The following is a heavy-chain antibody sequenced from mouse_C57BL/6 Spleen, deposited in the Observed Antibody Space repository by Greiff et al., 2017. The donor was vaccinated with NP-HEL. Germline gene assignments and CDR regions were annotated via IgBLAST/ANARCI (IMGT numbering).Heavy chain of an antibody. CDR1: GYTFTSYW. J-gene: IGHJ2*01. Sequence: VQLQQPGAELVRPGTSVKLSCKASGYTFTSYWMHWVKQRPGQGLEWIGVIDPSDSYTNYNQKFKGKATLTVDTSSSTAYMQLSSLTSEDSAVYYCARGDDGYSFGYFDYWGQGTTLTVSS. CDR2: IDPSDSYT. V-gene: IGHV1-59*01. D-gene: IGHD2-3*01. CDR3: ARGDDGYSFGYFDY.